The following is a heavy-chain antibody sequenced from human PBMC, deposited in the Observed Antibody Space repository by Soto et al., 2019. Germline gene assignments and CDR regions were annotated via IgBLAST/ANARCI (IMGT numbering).Heavy chain of an antibody. CDR1: GYTFTSYD. CDR3: ARGHRVRTMVRGVMTYWIDT. Sequence: ASVKVSCKASGYTFTSYDINWVRQATGQGLEWMGWMNPNSGNTGYAQKFQGRVTMTRNTSISTAYMELSSLRSEDTAVYYCARGHRVRTMVRGVMTYWIDTWGQETPVTVSS. J-gene: IGHJ5*02. V-gene: IGHV1-8*01. D-gene: IGHD3-10*01. CDR2: MNPNSGNT.